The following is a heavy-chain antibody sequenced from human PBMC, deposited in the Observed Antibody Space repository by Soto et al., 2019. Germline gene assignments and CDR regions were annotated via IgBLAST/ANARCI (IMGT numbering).Heavy chain of an antibody. CDR3: ARKVPGYCSGGSCYPGAFDI. D-gene: IGHD2-15*01. V-gene: IGHV3-33*01. J-gene: IGHJ3*02. CDR2: IWYDESNK. Sequence: PGGSLRLSCAASGFTFSSYGMHWVRQAPGKGLEWVAVIWYDESNKYYADSVKGRFTISRDNSKNTLYLQMNSLRAEDTAVYYCARKVPGYCSGGSCYPGAFDIWGQGTMVTVSS. CDR1: GFTFSSYG.